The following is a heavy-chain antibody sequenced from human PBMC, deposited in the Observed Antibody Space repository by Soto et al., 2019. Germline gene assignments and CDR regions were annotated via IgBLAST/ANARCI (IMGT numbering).Heavy chain of an antibody. Sequence: QVQLVQSGAEVKKAGSSVKVSCKASGGTFSSYAISWVRQAPGQGLEWMGGIIPIFGTANYAQKFQGRVTITADESTSTAYMELSSLRSEDTAVYYCARGLALPDSSGYYPELDYWGQGTLVTVSS. CDR2: IIPIFGTA. D-gene: IGHD3-22*01. J-gene: IGHJ4*02. CDR1: GGTFSSYA. V-gene: IGHV1-69*01. CDR3: ARGLALPDSSGYYPELDY.